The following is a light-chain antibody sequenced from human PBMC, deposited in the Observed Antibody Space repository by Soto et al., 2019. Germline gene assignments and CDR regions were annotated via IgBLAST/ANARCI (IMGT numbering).Light chain of an antibody. Sequence: EIVLTQSPATLSVSPGERATLSCRASQSVNKHLAWYQHKPGQAPRLLIYDTSYRATGIPARFSGSGSGTDFTLTISSLEPEDLAVYYCQQYGGSPRTFGQGTKVDIK. CDR1: QSVNKH. V-gene: IGKV3-11*01. CDR3: QQYGGSPRT. CDR2: DTS. J-gene: IGKJ1*01.